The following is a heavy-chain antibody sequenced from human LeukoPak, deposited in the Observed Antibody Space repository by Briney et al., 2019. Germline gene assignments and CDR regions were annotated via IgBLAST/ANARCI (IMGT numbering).Heavy chain of an antibody. CDR1: GYTFTGYY. CDR3: ARDKITMVRGVSFDP. CDR2: INPNSGGT. J-gene: IGHJ5*02. V-gene: IGHV1-2*06. Sequence: ASVKVSCKASGYTFTGYYMHWVRQAPGQGFEWMGRINPNSGGTNYAQKFQGRVTMTRDTSISTAYMELSRLRSDDTAVYYCARDKITMVRGVSFDPWGQGTLVSVSS. D-gene: IGHD3-10*01.